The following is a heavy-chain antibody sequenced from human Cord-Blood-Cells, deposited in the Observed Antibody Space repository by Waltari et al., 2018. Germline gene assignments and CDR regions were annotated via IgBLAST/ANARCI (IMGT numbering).Heavy chain of an antibody. CDR1: GFTFSSYW. Sequence: EVQLVESGGGLVQPGGSLRLACAASGFTFSSYWMSWVRQAPGKGLELVANIKQDGSEKYYVDSVKGRFTISRDNAKNSLYLQMNSLRAEDTAVYYCATTGNYDAFDIWGQGTMVTVSS. V-gene: IGHV3-7*01. D-gene: IGHD1-7*01. CDR3: ATTGNYDAFDI. J-gene: IGHJ3*02. CDR2: IKQDGSEK.